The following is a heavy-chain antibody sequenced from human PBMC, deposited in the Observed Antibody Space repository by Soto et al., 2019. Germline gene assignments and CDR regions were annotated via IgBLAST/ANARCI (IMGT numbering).Heavy chain of an antibody. CDR1: GFNFGDFA. Sequence: GGSLRLSCSASGFNFGDFAMSWFRQAPGKGPEWVGLIRSKVYGATPEYAASVKGRFIISRDDSKNIAYLQMNSLKTEDTAVYYCNSIYDYIWGSYRNFDYWGQGALVTAPQ. CDR2: IRSKVYGATP. V-gene: IGHV3-49*03. J-gene: IGHJ4*02. CDR3: NSIYDYIWGSYRNFDY. D-gene: IGHD3-16*02.